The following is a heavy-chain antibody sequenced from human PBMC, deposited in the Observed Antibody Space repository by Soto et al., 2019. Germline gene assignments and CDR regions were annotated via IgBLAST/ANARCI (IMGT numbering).Heavy chain of an antibody. CDR2: IXXSXVXX. V-gene: IGHV3-11*04. CDR1: GFSFSDSY. D-gene: IGHD3-10*01. CDR3: ARDRGGYGPPDV. J-gene: IGHJ6*02. Sequence: GGSLRLSCAASGFSFSDSYMSWVRQAPGKGLXWVXXIXXSXVXXXYXXSVKGRFTISRDNAKNSLYLQMNSLRVEDTAVYYCARDRGGYGPPDVWGQGTTVTVSS.